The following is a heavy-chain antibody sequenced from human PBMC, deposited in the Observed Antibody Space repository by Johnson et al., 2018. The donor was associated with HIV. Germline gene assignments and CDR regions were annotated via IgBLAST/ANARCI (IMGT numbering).Heavy chain of an antibody. V-gene: IGHV3-9*01. D-gene: IGHD2-21*01. CDR2: ISWNSGSI. CDR1: GFTFSSYA. J-gene: IGHJ3*02. CDR3: ASSQGSGEGAFDI. Sequence: VQLVESGGGVVQPGRSLRLSCAASGFTFSSYAMHWVRQAPGKGLEWVSGISWNSGSIGYADSVKGRFTISRDNAKNSLYLQMNSLRAEDTALYYCASSQGSGEGAFDIWGQGTVVTVSS.